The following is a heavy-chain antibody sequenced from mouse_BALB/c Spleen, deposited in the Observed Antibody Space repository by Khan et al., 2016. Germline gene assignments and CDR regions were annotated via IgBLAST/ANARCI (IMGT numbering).Heavy chain of an antibody. D-gene: IGHD1-2*01. Sequence: EVELVESGGGLMKPGGSLKLSCAASGFTFSDYYMYWVRQTPEKRLEWVATISDAGTYTYYPDTVKGRFTISRDNADNKLYLQMSSLKSEDTAIYYCTRDHYGLYFDYWGRGTTLTVTS. CDR1: GFTFSDYY. V-gene: IGHV5-4*02. J-gene: IGHJ2*01. CDR2: ISDAGTYT. CDR3: TRDHYGLYFDY.